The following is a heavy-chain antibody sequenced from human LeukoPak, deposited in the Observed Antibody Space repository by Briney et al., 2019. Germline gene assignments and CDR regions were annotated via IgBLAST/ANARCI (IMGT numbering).Heavy chain of an antibody. CDR1: GYTFTGQY. D-gene: IGHD6-13*01. Sequence: ASVKVSCTTSGYTFTGQYLHWVRQAPGQGLEWMGWINPNSGGTNYAQKFQGRVTMTRDTSISTAYMELSRLRSDDTAVYYCAAIEDSSSWYYFDYWGQGTLVTVSS. V-gene: IGHV1-2*02. J-gene: IGHJ4*02. CDR3: AAIEDSSSWYYFDY. CDR2: INPNSGGT.